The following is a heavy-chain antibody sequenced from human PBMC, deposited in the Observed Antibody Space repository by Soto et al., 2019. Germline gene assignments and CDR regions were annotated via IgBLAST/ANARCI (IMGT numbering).Heavy chain of an antibody. V-gene: IGHV4-59*11. J-gene: IGHJ3*02. D-gene: IGHD3-16*01. CDR1: GGSIFSHY. CDR3: ARGHNLGGSTFDI. Sequence: QVQLQESGPGLVKPAETLSLTCTVSGGSIFSHYWCWIRQPPGKGLEYIGYIYYSGSTNYNPSLMIRVTISVDMSREQFSLKLTSVTAADTAVYYCARGHNLGGSTFDIWGQGTSVTVSS. CDR2: IYYSGST.